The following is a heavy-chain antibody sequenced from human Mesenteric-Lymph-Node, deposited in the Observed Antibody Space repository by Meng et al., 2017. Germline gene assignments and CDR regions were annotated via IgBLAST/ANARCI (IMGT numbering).Heavy chain of an antibody. J-gene: IGHJ4*02. CDR3: AKAKYCSVGICPFDY. Sequence: GESLKISCAASGFTFSSYGMHWVRQAPGKGLEWVAVIWYDGSNKYYADSVKGRFTISRDNSKNTLYLQMNSLRAEDTALYYCAKAKYCSVGICPFDYWGQGTLVTVSS. D-gene: IGHD2-15*01. CDR2: IWYDGSNK. CDR1: GFTFSSYG. V-gene: IGHV3-33*06.